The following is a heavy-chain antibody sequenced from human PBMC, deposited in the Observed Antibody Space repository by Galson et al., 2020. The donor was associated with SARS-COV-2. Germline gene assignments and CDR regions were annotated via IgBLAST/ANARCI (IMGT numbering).Heavy chain of an antibody. J-gene: IGHJ4*02. Sequence: GGSLRLSCAASGFTFSSYSMNWVRQAPGKGLEWVSSISSSSSYIYYADSVKGRFTISRDNAKNSLYLQMNSLRAEDTAVYYCAREGGGGYDYVWFDYWGQGTLVTVSS. CDR3: AREGGGGYDYVWFDY. CDR2: ISSSSSYI. D-gene: IGHD5-12*01. CDR1: GFTFSSYS. V-gene: IGHV3-21*01.